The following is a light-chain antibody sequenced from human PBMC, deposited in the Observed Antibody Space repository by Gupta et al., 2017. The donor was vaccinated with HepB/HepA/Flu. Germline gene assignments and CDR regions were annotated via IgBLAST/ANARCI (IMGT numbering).Light chain of an antibody. CDR3: CYSADHYRHV. CDR1: SSDVGTYNS. CDR2: DVS. V-gene: IGLV2-11*01. Sequence: QSALTQPRSVSGTTGQSVTISCTGTSSDVGTYNSVSWYQQHPAKAPKLMMVDVSQRPSGVPERGSGSKSGKNASTPISGLQAEDDADEYCCYSADHYRHVFGIGTKVTVL. J-gene: IGLJ1*01.